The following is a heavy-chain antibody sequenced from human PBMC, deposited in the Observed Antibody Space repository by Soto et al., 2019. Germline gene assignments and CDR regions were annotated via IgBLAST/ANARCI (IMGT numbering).Heavy chain of an antibody. CDR3: ARERDSSSWTVNCCER. D-gene: IGHD6-13*01. Sequence: SQTLSLTCAISGDSVSSNSAAWNWIRQSPSRGLEWLGRTYYRSKWYNDYAVSVKSRITINTDTSKNQFSLQLNSVTPEDTAVYYCARERDSSSWTVNCCERWRKGPRVTVSS. J-gene: IGHJ5*02. CDR2: TYYRSKWYN. V-gene: IGHV6-1*01. CDR1: GDSVSSNSAA.